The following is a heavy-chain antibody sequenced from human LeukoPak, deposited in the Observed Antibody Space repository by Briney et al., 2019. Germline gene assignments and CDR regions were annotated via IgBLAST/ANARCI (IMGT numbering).Heavy chain of an antibody. CDR1: GFTLRRYG. J-gene: IGHJ4*02. CDR2: IKQDGSEK. D-gene: IGHD3-9*01. CDR3: AKAQRDYDILTGYYG. V-gene: IGHV3-7*03. Sequence: PGGSLRLLCAAWGFTLRRYGMRWVRQARGKGGEGGANIKQDGSEKYYVDSVKGRFTISRDNSKNTLYLQMNSLRAEDTAVYYCAKAQRDYDILTGYYGWGQGTLVTVSS.